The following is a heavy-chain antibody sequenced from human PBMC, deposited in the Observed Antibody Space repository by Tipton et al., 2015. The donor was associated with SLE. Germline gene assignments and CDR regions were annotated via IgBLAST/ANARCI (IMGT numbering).Heavy chain of an antibody. CDR1: GGSISSGSYY. CDR2: IYYSGST. V-gene: IGHV4-39*01. Sequence: TLSLTCTVSGGSISSGSYYWGWIRQPPGKGLEWIGSIYYSGSTYYNPSLKSRVTISVDTSKNQFSLKLSSLTAADTAVYYCARVHRDYYGMDVWGQGTTVTVSS. CDR3: ARVHRDYYGMDV. D-gene: IGHD1-1*01. J-gene: IGHJ6*02.